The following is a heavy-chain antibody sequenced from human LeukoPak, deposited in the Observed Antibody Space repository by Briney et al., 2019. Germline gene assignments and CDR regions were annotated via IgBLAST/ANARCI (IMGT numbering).Heavy chain of an antibody. D-gene: IGHD2-15*01. J-gene: IGHJ4*02. V-gene: IGHV3-73*01. CDR2: IRSKANSYAT. CDR1: GFTFSGSA. CDR3: TRPYCSGGSCYLDY. Sequence: PGGSLRLSCAASGFTFSGSAMHWVRQASGKGLEWVGRIRSKANSYATAYAASVKGRFTISRDDSKNTAYLQMNSLKTEDTAVYYCTRPYCSGGSCYLDYWGQGTLVTVSS.